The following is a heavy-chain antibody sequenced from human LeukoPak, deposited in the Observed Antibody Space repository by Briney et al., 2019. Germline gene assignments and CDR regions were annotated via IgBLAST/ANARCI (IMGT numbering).Heavy chain of an antibody. CDR3: ARDHFRPFDP. Sequence: SETLSLTCTVSGGSISSYYWSWIRQPPGKGLEWIGYIYTSGSTNYNPSLKSRVTISVDTSKNQFSLKLSSVTAADTAVYYCARDHFRPFDPWGQGTLVTVSS. D-gene: IGHD2/OR15-2a*01. CDR2: IYTSGST. J-gene: IGHJ5*02. V-gene: IGHV4-4*09. CDR1: GGSISSYY.